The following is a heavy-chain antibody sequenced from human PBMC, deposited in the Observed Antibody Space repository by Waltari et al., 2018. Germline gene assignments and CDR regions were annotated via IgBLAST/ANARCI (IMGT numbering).Heavy chain of an antibody. J-gene: IGHJ3*02. CDR1: GYTLTALS. D-gene: IGHD3-22*01. CDR3: ATRDSSGSYADAFDI. Sequence: QVQLVQSGAEVKKPGASVRVSCKVSGYTLTALSRHWVRQAPGKGLEWMGGFDPEDGETIYAQKFQGRVTMTEDTSTDTAYMELSSLRSEDTAVYYCATRDSSGSYADAFDIWGQGTMVTVSS. V-gene: IGHV1-24*01. CDR2: FDPEDGET.